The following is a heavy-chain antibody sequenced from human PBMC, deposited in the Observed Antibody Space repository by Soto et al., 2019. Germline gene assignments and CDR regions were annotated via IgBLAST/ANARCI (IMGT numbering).Heavy chain of an antibody. CDR2: MNPNSGNT. V-gene: IGHV1-8*01. Sequence: GASVKVSCKASGYTFTSYDINWVQPATGQGLEWMGWMNPNSGNTGYAQKFQGRVTMTRNTSISTAYMELSSLRSEDTAVYYCARGSTIPRYPYRDRYRYFDLWGRGTLVTVSS. CDR1: GYTFTSYD. J-gene: IGHJ2*01. D-gene: IGHD1-26*01. CDR3: ARGSTIPRYPYRDRYRYFDL.